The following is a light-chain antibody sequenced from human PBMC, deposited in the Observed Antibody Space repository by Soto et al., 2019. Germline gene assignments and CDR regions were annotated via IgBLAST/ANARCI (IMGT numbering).Light chain of an antibody. V-gene: IGKV3-11*01. CDR3: QQRSSWPWT. Sequence: IVWPQSPGTLSLSPGERATLSCRASQRISGYLGWYQQKPGQAPRLLTYDASNRATGIPVRFSGSGSGTDYTLTITNLEPEDFAIYYCQQRSSWPWTFGQGTKVDIK. CDR2: DAS. CDR1: QRISGY. J-gene: IGKJ1*01.